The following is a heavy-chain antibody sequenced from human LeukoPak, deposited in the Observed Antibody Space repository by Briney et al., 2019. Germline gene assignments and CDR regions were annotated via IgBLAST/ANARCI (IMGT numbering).Heavy chain of an antibody. CDR2: VVPIFGTT. V-gene: IGHV1-69*01. Sequence: SVKVSCKASGGTFSNYAITWVRQAPGQGLQWVGRVVPIFGTTSYAQNFQGRATVSADESTNTAYMELNNLQSEDTAVYYCARDQGMLATWGWFDPWGQGTLVTVSS. D-gene: IGHD5-12*01. CDR3: ARDQGMLATWGWFDP. J-gene: IGHJ5*02. CDR1: GGTFSNYA.